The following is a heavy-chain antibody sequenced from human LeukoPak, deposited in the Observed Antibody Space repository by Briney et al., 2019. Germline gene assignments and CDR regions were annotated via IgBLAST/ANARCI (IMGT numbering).Heavy chain of an antibody. Sequence: PSETLSLTCAVYGGSFSGYYWSWIRQPPGKGLEWIGEINHSGSTNYNPSLKSRVTISVDTSKNQFSLKLSSVTAADTAVYYCASLVVVVAATGWFGPWGQGTLVTVSS. D-gene: IGHD2-15*01. CDR2: INHSGST. J-gene: IGHJ5*02. V-gene: IGHV4-34*01. CDR1: GGSFSGYY. CDR3: ASLVVVVAATGWFGP.